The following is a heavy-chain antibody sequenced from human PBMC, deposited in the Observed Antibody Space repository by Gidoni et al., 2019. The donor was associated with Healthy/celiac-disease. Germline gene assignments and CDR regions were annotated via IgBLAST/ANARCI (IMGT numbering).Heavy chain of an antibody. CDR1: GGSISSGGYY. CDR3: ARGYSSSWSPYFDY. D-gene: IGHD6-13*01. Sequence: QVQLQESGPGLVKPSQTLSLTCTVSGGSISSGGYYWSWIRQHPGKGLEWIGYIYYSGSTYYNPSLKSRVTISVDTSKNQFSLKLSAVTAADTAVYYCARGYSSSWSPYFDYRGQGTLVTVSS. V-gene: IGHV4-31*03. J-gene: IGHJ4*02. CDR2: IYYSGST.